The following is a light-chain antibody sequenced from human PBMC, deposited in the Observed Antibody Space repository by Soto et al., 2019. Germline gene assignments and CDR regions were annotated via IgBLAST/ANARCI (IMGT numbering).Light chain of an antibody. V-gene: IGLV2-23*01. J-gene: IGLJ1*01. Sequence: HSALTKPASVSGSPGQSITISCTGSSSGVGSYNLVSWYQQHPGKAPKLMIYEGSKRPSGVSNRFSGSKSGNTASLTISGLQAEDDADYYCCSYAGSSTFYVFGTGTKLTVL. CDR2: EGS. CDR1: SSGVGSYNL. CDR3: CSYAGSSTFYV.